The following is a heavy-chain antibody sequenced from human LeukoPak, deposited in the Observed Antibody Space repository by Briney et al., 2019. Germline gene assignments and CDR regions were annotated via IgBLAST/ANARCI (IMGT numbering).Heavy chain of an antibody. CDR2: IYTSGST. D-gene: IGHD5-12*01. CDR1: GGSISSYY. V-gene: IGHV4-4*09. Sequence: PSETLSLTCTVSGGSISSYYWSWIRQPPGKGLEWIGYIYTSGSTNYNPSLKSRVTISVETSKNQFSLKLSSVTAADTAVYYCASYGYSGYDSYVVYWGQGTLVTVSS. CDR3: ASYGYSGYDSYVVY. J-gene: IGHJ4*02.